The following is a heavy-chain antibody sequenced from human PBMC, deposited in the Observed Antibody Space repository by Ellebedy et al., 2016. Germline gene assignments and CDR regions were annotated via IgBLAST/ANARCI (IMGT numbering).Heavy chain of an antibody. Sequence: SETLSLTCAVYGGSFSGYYWSWIRQPPGKGLEWIGEINHSGSTYYNPSLKSRVTISVDTSKNQFSLKLSSVTAADTAVYYCAGGGSSGWYLVFDYWGQGTLVTVSS. J-gene: IGHJ4*02. CDR1: GGSFSGYY. V-gene: IGHV4-34*09. CDR2: INHSGST. CDR3: AGGGSSGWYLVFDY. D-gene: IGHD6-19*01.